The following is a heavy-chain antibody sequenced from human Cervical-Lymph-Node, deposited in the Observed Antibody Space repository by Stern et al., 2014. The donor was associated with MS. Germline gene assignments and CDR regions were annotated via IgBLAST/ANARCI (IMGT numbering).Heavy chain of an antibody. J-gene: IGHJ4*02. Sequence: EVQLVESGGGLIQPGGSLRLSCAASGFNVSSHYMSWVRQAPGKGLEWVSIIYSDESTYYADSVKGRCTISRDNSKHTLFLQMSSLRAEDTAVYYSATGGTWNSYYFDQWGQGPLVTVSS. V-gene: IGHV3-53*01. CDR2: IYSDEST. CDR1: GFNVSSHY. CDR3: ATGGTWNSYYFDQ. D-gene: IGHD1-7*01.